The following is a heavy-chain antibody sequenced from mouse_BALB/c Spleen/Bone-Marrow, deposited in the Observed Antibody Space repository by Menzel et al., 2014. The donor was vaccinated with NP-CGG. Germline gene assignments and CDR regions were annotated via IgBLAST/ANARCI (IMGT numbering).Heavy chain of an antibody. Sequence: VQLQQSGAELAKPGASVKMSCKASDYTFTSYWMHWVKQRPGQGLEWIGYINPSTSYTAYNQKFKDKATLTADKSSSTAYMQLSSLTSEDSAVYYCARSGFDYWGQGTTFTVSS. D-gene: IGHD4-1*01. CDR2: INPSTSYT. CDR3: ARSGFDY. J-gene: IGHJ2*01. CDR1: DYTFTSYW. V-gene: IGHV1-7*01.